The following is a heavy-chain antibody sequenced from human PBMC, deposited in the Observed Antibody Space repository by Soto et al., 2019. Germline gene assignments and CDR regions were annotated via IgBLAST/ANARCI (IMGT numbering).Heavy chain of an antibody. CDR1: ESTVSRDW. D-gene: IGHD1-26*01. J-gene: IGHJ4*02. Sequence: EVHLVESGGGLVQTGGSLRLSCAIFESTVSRDWMNWVRQAPGKGLEWVAHINQDGSEKYYVDSVKGRFTISRDNAKKSRYLHMNSLRPADTAMYYCSGGVGDAFWGQGTLVTVSS. CDR2: INQDGSEK. V-gene: IGHV3-7*04. CDR3: SGGVGDAF.